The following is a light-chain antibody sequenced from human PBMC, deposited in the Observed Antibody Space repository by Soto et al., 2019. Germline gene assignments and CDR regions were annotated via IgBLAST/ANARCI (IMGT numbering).Light chain of an antibody. Sequence: EIVLTQSPATLSLSPGESSTLSCRASPIVTNFLAWYQQKPRQAPRLLIYGAFNRATGIPARFSGSGSGTEFTLTISSLEPEDSAVYYCQQRNVWPPVTFGQGTRLEIK. CDR2: GAF. CDR3: QQRNVWPPVT. J-gene: IGKJ5*01. V-gene: IGKV3-11*01. CDR1: PIVTNF.